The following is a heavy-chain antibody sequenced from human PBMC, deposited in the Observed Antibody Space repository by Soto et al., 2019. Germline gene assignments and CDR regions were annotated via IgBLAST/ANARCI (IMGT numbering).Heavy chain of an antibody. V-gene: IGHV1-3*01. J-gene: IGHJ4*02. D-gene: IGHD1-26*01. CDR3: ARDLGVGAASDY. Sequence: QVQLVQSGAEVKKPGASVKVSCKASGYTFTSYAMHWVRQAPGQRLEWMGWINAGNGNTKYSPKFQGRVTITRDTSASTAYMEMSSLRSEDTAVYYCARDLGVGAASDYGGQGTLCTESS. CDR2: INAGNGNT. CDR1: GYTFTSYA.